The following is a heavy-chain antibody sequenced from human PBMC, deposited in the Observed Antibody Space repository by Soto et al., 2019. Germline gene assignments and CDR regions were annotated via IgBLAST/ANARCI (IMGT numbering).Heavy chain of an antibody. Sequence: GGPLRLSCAGSGFTLSHHYIDWVRQAPGKGLGWVGRSRDKAQGYSTAYAASVTGRFTTSRDESKNSVYRQMNSLRAEATAVYYCARDSSSWPRGFDPWGQGTLVTVSS. V-gene: IGHV3-72*01. J-gene: IGHJ5*02. CDR2: SRDKAQGYST. CDR3: ARDSSSWPRGFDP. CDR1: GFTLSHHY. D-gene: IGHD6-13*01.